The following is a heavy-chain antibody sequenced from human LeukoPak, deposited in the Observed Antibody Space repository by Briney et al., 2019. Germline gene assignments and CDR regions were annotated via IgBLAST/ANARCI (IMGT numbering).Heavy chain of an antibody. V-gene: IGHV1-69*01. CDR2: IIPIFGTA. D-gene: IGHD1-26*01. CDR1: GGTFSSYA. J-gene: IGHJ3*02. CDR3: ARERVVGASNCFDI. Sequence: GASVKVSCIASGGTFSSYAISWVRQAPGQGLGWMGLIIPIFGTANYAQKFQGRVTITADESTSTAYMELSSLRSEDTAVYYCARERVVGASNCFDIWGQGTMVTVSS.